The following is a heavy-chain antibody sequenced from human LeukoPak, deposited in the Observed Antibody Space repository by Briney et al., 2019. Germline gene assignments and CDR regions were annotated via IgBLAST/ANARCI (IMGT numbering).Heavy chain of an antibody. V-gene: IGHV3-7*01. D-gene: IGHD3-10*01. J-gene: IGHJ4*02. CDR3: LAAGGY. Sequence: GGSLRLSCAASGFTFSNYWMTWVRQAPGKGLEWVANIKEDGSEKYYVDSVKGRFTISRDNAKNSLYLQMNSLSAEDTAVYYCLAAGGYWGQGTLVTVSS. CDR2: IKEDGSEK. CDR1: GFTFSNYW.